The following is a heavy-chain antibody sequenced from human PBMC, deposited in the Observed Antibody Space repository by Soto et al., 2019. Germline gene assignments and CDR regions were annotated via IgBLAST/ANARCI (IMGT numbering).Heavy chain of an antibody. Sequence: QVQLVESGGGVVQPGRSLRLSCVASGFTFSSYGMHWVRQAPGKGLEWVAVISYDATNKYYADSVKGRFTISRDNSKNMRYLKMNSLRAEDTAVYYCAKVREDWNDYPLFDSWGQGMLVTVSS. CDR1: GFTFSSYG. CDR3: AKVREDWNDYPLFDS. J-gene: IGHJ5*01. V-gene: IGHV3-30*18. CDR2: ISYDATNK. D-gene: IGHD1-1*01.